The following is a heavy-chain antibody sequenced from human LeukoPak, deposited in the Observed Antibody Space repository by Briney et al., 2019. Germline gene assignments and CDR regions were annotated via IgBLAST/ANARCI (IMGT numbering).Heavy chain of an antibody. CDR1: GFTFSSYG. J-gene: IGHJ4*02. CDR2: IWYDGSNK. CDR3: ARGSSGWFYYFDH. D-gene: IGHD3-22*01. V-gene: IGHV3-33*01. Sequence: PGGSLRLSCAASGFTFSSYGMHWVRQAPGKGLEWVAVIWYDGSNKYYADSVKGRFTISRDNSKNTLYLQMNSLRAEDTAVYYCARGSSGWFYYFDHWGQGTLVTVSS.